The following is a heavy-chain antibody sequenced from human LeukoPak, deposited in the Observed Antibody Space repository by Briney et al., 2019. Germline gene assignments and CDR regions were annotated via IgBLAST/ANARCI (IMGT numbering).Heavy chain of an antibody. CDR1: GFTVSSNY. D-gene: IGHD2-15*01. V-gene: IGHV3-30*18. CDR2: ISYDGSNK. CDR3: AKDYCSGGSCYRFDY. J-gene: IGHJ4*02. Sequence: GGSLRLSCAVSGFTVSSNYMSWVRQAPGKGLEWVAVISYDGSNKYYADSVKGRFTISRDNSKNTLYLQMNSLRAEDTAVYYCAKDYCSGGSCYRFDYWGQGTLVTVSS.